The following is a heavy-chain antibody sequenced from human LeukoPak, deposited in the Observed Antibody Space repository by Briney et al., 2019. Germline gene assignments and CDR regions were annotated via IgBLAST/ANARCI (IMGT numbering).Heavy chain of an antibody. D-gene: IGHD2-21*02. CDR3: AKDIVVVTAINSAFDI. J-gene: IGHJ3*02. CDR1: GFTFSSYG. Sequence: GGSLRLSCAASGFTFSSYGMHWVRQAPGKGLEWVAVISYDGSNKYYADSVKGRFTISRDNSKNTLYLQMNSLRAEDTAVYYCAKDIVVVTAINSAFDIWGQGTMVTVSS. CDR2: ISYDGSNK. V-gene: IGHV3-30*18.